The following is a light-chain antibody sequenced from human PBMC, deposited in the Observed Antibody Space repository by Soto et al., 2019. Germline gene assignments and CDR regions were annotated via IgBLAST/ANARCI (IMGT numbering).Light chain of an antibody. CDR1: EDINNY. CDR3: QNCKRAVLT. V-gene: IGKV1-27*01. J-gene: IGKJ3*01. Sequence: DIQMTQSPSSLSASVGDRVTITCRASEDINNYLAWYQQRPGKPPNLLIYGATTLQPGIPSRFSGSGSGTHFTLTISSLQPEDVATYYCQNCKRAVLTFGPGNKVDIK. CDR2: GAT.